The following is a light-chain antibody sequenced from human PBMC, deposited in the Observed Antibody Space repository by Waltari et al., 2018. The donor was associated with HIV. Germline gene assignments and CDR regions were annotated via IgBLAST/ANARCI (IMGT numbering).Light chain of an antibody. J-gene: IGKJ1*01. CDR2: DAS. CDR3: LQYDNWPPWT. CDR1: QSVGSK. V-gene: IGKV3-15*01. Sequence: EVVMTQSPATLSESPGERATLFCRASQSVGSKLAWYQQKPGQAPRLLIYDASTRATVIPARFSGTGSGTDFTLTISSLQSEDFAVYYCLQYDNWPPWTFGQGTKVEFK.